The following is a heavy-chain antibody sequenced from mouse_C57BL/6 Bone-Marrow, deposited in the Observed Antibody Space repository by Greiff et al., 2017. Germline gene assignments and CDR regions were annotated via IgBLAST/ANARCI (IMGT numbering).Heavy chain of an antibody. CDR1: GFKFKTTY. J-gene: IGHJ4*01. D-gene: IGHD2-3*01. Sequence: VHVKQSVAELVRPGASVKLSCTASGFKFKTTYRTGLRQRLKQGLGWMGRMDPAKGITKYPPKFQGKATITADTSCKTAYLQLSSLTSEDTAIYYCARDGYYAMDYWGQGTSVTVSS. CDR3: ARDGYYAMDY. CDR2: MDPAKGIT. V-gene: IGHV14-3*01.